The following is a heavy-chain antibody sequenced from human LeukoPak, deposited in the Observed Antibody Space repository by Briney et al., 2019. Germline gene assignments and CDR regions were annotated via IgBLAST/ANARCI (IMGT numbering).Heavy chain of an antibody. CDR3: ARAAYSSTWYSRYFDL. D-gene: IGHD6-13*01. CDR2: IGTAGEI. Sequence: GGSLRLSCAASGFTFSSYDIHWVRQATGEGLEWVSGIGTAGEIYYPGSVKGRFTISRENAKNSLYLQMNSLRAGDTAVYYCARAAYSSTWYSRYFDLWGRGTLVTVSS. J-gene: IGHJ2*01. CDR1: GFTFSSYD. V-gene: IGHV3-13*01.